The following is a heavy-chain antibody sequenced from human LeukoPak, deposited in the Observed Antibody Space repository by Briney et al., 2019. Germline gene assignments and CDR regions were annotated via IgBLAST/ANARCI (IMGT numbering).Heavy chain of an antibody. V-gene: IGHV3-23*01. D-gene: IGHD6-13*01. J-gene: IGHJ4*02. CDR2: ISASVGTT. CDR1: GFTLSTYA. Sequence: TRGSLRLSSAPPGFTLSTYAMSCGRQAPRKGLEWVSGISASVGTTYYADSLKGRVTISRDNSKNTLYLQMNSLRGEDTAVYYCAKDKAPGSWHTPSDYWGQGTLVTVSS. CDR3: AKDKAPGSWHTPSDY.